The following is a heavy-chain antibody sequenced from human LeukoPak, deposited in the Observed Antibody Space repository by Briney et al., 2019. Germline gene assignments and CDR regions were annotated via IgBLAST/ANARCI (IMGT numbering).Heavy chain of an antibody. D-gene: IGHD6-19*01. J-gene: IGHJ4*02. CDR3: ARDLGFSFGSGWYDY. CDR2: INPSGGST. V-gene: IGHV1-46*01. CDR1: GYTFTSYY. Sequence: ASVKVSCKASGYTFTSYYMHWVRQAPGKGLEWMGIINPSGGSTSYAQKFQGRVTMTRDMSTSTVYMELSSLRSEDTAVYYCARDLGFSFGSGWYDYWGQGTLVTVSS.